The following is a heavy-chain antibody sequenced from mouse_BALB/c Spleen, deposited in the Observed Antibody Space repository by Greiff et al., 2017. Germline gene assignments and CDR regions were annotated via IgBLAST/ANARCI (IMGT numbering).Heavy chain of an antibody. Sequence: LMESGPELVKPGASVKISCKASGYTFTDYYINWVKQKPGQGLEWIGWIYPGSGNTKYNEKFKGKATLTVDTSSSTAYMQLSSLTSEDTAVYFCARDYRYAMDYWGQGTSVTVSS. CDR3: ARDYRYAMDY. CDR2: IYPGSGNT. D-gene: IGHD2-14*01. J-gene: IGHJ4*01. CDR1: GYTFTDYY. V-gene: IGHV1-84*02.